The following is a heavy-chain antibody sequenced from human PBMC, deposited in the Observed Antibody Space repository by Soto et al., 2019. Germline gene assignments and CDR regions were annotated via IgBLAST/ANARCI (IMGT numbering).Heavy chain of an antibody. J-gene: IGHJ6*03. CDR1: GFTLSGYA. CDR3: ARRACPDFDYMDV. CDR2: ISSNGVGT. V-gene: IGHV3-64*01. Sequence: EVQLAESGGGLAQPGGSLRLSCAASGFTLSGYAMDWVRQAPGKGLEYVSGISSNGVGTYYANSVQGRFTISRDNSKNTVYLQIGSLRPEDMAVEYCARRACPDFDYMDVWGKGTTVTVSS.